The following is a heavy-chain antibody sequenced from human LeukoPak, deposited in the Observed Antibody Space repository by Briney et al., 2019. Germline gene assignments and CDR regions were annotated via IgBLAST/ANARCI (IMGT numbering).Heavy chain of an antibody. Sequence: ASVKVSCKASGYTFTGYYMHWVRQAPGQGLEWMGWINPNSGGTNYAQKFQGRVTMTRDTSISTAYMELSRLRSDDTAVSYCASYYYDSSGFHYWGQGTLVTISS. CDR1: GYTFTGYY. D-gene: IGHD3-22*01. CDR3: ASYYYDSSGFHY. J-gene: IGHJ4*02. V-gene: IGHV1-2*02. CDR2: INPNSGGT.